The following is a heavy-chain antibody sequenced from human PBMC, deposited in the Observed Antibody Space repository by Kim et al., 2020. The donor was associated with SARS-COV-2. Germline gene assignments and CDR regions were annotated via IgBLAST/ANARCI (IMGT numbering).Heavy chain of an antibody. CDR3: ARGGRVVPASVSRYNAMDV. Sequence: QDRVTITRDTSANTVYMELSSLRSEDTAVYYCARGGRVVPASVSRYNAMDVWGQGTTVTVSS. J-gene: IGHJ6*02. V-gene: IGHV1-3*01. D-gene: IGHD2-2*01.